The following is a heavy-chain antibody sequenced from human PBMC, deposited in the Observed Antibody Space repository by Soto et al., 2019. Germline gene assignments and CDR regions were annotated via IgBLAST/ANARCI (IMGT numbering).Heavy chain of an antibody. J-gene: IGHJ4*02. CDR3: AKDGAIAAADYFFDY. CDR1: GFTFSSYT. D-gene: IGHD6-13*01. CDR2: ISYDGGDK. V-gene: IGHV3-30-3*01. Sequence: GGSLRLSCAASGFTFSSYTMHWVRQTPGKGLEWVADISYDGGDKYYADSVKDRFTISRDNSKNTVYLQMNSLRGEDTAVYYCAKDGAIAAADYFFDYWGQGSLVTVSS.